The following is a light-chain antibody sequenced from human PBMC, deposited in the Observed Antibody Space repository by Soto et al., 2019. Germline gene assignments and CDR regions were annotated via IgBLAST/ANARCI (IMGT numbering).Light chain of an antibody. CDR3: QQYNNWPPIT. J-gene: IGKJ5*01. Sequence: EIVLTQSPGTLSLSPGERATLSCRASQSVSSTYLGWYHQQPGQAPRLLIYGASGRATGIPDRFSGSGSGTDFTLTISRLEPEDFAVYYCQQYNNWPPITFGQGTRLEIK. V-gene: IGKV3-20*01. CDR2: GAS. CDR1: QSVSSTY.